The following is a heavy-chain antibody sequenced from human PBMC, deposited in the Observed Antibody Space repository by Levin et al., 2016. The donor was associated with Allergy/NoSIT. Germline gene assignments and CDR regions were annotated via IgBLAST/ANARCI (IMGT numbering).Heavy chain of an antibody. J-gene: IGHJ3*02. D-gene: IGHD3-10*01. CDR2: ISSSGSTI. V-gene: IGHV3-11*01. Sequence: WIRQPPGKGLEWVSYISSSGSTIYYADSVKGRFTISRDNAKNSLYLQMNSLRAEDTAVYYCASIGGKPPGAFDIWGQGTMVTVSS. CDR3: ASIGGKPPGAFDI.